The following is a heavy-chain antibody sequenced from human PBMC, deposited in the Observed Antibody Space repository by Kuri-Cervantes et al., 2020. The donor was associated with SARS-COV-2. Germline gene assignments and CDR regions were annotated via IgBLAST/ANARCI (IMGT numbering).Heavy chain of an antibody. J-gene: IGHJ1*01. D-gene: IGHD1-26*01. CDR2: ISYDGSDK. CDR1: GYTFTSYD. V-gene: IGHV3-30*16. Sequence: SCKASGYTFTSYDINWVRQATGQGLEWVALISYDGSDKNYADSVKGRFTISRDNSKNTLYLQMNTLKTEDTAVFYCARDASYSGSYGSFQHWGQGTLVTVSS. CDR3: ARDASYSGSYGSFQH.